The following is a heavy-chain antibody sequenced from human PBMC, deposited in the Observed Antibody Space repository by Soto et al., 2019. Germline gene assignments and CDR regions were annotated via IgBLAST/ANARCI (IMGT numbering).Heavy chain of an antibody. CDR2: IIPVLATT. CDR1: AGTFPHYA. J-gene: IGHJ5*02. Sequence: SVKVACKASAGTFPHYALSWVRQAPGQGLEWMGGIIPVLATTTYAQKFQGRVSISADVSTSTAYIELSSLNSEDTAVYYCACNWGNSMRNWLATWGQETRVSICS. D-gene: IGHD7-27*01. V-gene: IGHV1-69*01. CDR3: ACNWGNSMRNWLAT.